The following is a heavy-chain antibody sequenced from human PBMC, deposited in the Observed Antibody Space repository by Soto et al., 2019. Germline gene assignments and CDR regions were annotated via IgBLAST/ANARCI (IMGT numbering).Heavy chain of an antibody. V-gene: IGHV1-18*01. CDR2: ISAYNGNT. J-gene: IGHJ3*02. CDR3: ARLLGAVAGDDAFDI. D-gene: IGHD6-19*01. CDR1: GYTFTSYG. Sequence: ASVKVSCKASGYTFTSYGISWVRQAPGQGLEWMGWISAYNGNTNYAQKLQGRVTMTTDTSTSTAYRELRGLRSDDTAVYYCARLLGAVAGDDAFDIWGQGTMVTVS.